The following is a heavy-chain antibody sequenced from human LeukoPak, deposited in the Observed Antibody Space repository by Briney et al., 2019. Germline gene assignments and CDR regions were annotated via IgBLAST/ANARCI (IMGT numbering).Heavy chain of an antibody. J-gene: IGHJ6*02. V-gene: IGHV1-2*02. CDR3: ARDSIFGVVTPGYGMDV. CDR2: INPNNGGT. Sequence: ASVKVSCKASGYTFTGYYMHWVRQAPGQGLEWMGWINPNNGGTNYAQKFQGRVTMTRDTSISTVYMELRSLRSDDTAVYYCARDSIFGVVTPGYGMDVWGQGTTVTVSS. D-gene: IGHD3-3*01. CDR1: GYTFTGYY.